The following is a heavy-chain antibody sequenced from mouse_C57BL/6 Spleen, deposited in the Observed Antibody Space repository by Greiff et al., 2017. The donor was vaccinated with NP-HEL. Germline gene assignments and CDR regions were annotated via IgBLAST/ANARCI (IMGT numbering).Heavy chain of an antibody. CDR1: GFTFSSYA. CDR3: TRDEAYYDCSYWYFDV. Sequence: DVQLVESGGGLVKPGGSLKLSCAASGFTFSSYAMSWFRQTPEKRLEWVATISDGGSYTYYPDNVKHRFTISSDNAKNNLYLQMSHLKSEDTAMYYCTRDEAYYDCSYWYFDVWGTGTTVTVAS. J-gene: IGHJ1*03. D-gene: IGHD2-4*01. CDR2: ISDGGSYT. V-gene: IGHV5-4*01.